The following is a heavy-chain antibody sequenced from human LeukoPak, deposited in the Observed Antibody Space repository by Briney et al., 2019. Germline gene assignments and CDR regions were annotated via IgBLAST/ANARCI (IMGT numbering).Heavy chain of an antibody. J-gene: IGHJ4*02. D-gene: IGHD1-26*01. CDR2: IFYSGST. CDR1: GGSFSSSSYY. Sequence: SETLSLTCTVSGGSFSSSSYYWGWIRQPRGKGFEWIGRIFYSGSTYYNPSLKSRVTISVDTSKNQFSLKRSSVTAADTAVYYCARYSGSQPIDYWGQGTLVTVSS. V-gene: IGHV4-39*01. CDR3: ARYSGSQPIDY.